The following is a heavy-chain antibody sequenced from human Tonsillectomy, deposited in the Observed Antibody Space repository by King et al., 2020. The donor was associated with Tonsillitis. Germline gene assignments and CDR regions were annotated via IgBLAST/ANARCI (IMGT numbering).Heavy chain of an antibody. D-gene: IGHD5/OR15-5a*01. Sequence: VQLVESGGGLVKPGGSLRLSCAASGFIFSDYSMTWVRQAPGKGLEWVSSISSSGNYIYYADSVKGRFTISRDNAENSLYLHVNSLRVEDTAVYYCARESFSYGDSVSWDAFDIWGQGTMVTVSS. CDR1: GFIFSDYS. CDR2: ISSSGNYI. J-gene: IGHJ3*02. CDR3: ARESFSYGDSVSWDAFDI. V-gene: IGHV3-21*01.